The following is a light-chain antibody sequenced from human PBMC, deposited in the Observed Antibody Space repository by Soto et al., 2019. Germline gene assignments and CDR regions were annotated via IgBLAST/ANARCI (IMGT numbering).Light chain of an antibody. V-gene: IGKV3-15*01. J-gene: IGKJ2*01. Sequence: EVVMTQAPATLSVSPGERVTLSCRASQSVRSNLAWYQQKPGQSPMLLIYGASTRATGIPARFSGSGSGTQFTLTIRSLPSEDQAIYHCQQYYNTPYTFGQGTTLEIK. CDR3: QQYYNTPYT. CDR1: QSVRSN. CDR2: GAS.